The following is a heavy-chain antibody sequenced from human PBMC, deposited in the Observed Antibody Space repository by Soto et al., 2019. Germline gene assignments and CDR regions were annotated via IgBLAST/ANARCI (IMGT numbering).Heavy chain of an antibody. J-gene: IGHJ6*02. V-gene: IGHV3-11*05. CDR1: GFTFRDYY. CDR2: ISGRSSET. D-gene: IGHD3-3*01. Sequence: LRLSCVVSGFTFRDYYMTWIRQAPGKGLEWVSYISGRSSETYYADSVKGRFTISRDNSKNTLYLQMNSLRAEDTAVYYCAKDKDWSGVYGMDVWGQGTTVTVSS. CDR3: AKDKDWSGVYGMDV.